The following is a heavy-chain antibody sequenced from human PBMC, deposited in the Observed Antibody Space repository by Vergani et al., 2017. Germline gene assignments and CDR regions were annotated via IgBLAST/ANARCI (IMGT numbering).Heavy chain of an antibody. CDR2: IIPNSGGT. D-gene: IGHD6-13*01. Sequence: QVQLVQSGAEVKKPGSSMKVSCKASGGTFSSYAISWVRQAPGQGLEWMGGIIPNSGGTNYAQKFQGRVTMTRDTSISTAYMELSRLRSDDTAVYYCARYSSSWYGTYYYYYYGMDVWGQGTTVTVSS. CDR3: ARYSSSWYGTYYYYYYGMDV. CDR1: GGTFSSYA. V-gene: IGHV1-2*02. J-gene: IGHJ6*02.